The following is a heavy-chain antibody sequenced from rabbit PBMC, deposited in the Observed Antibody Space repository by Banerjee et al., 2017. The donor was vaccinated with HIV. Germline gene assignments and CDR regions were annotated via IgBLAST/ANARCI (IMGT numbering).Heavy chain of an antibody. CDR2: IYTGSSDST. V-gene: IGHV1S45*01. Sequence: QEQLVESGGDLVKPGASLTLTCKASGFDFSSNAVCWVRQAPGKGPEWIACIYTGSSDSTVYASWAKGRFTISKTSSTTVTLQMTSLTAADSATYFCARRVYGTFTLWGPGTLVTVS. CDR3: ARRVYGTFTL. J-gene: IGHJ4*01. CDR1: GFDFSSNAV. D-gene: IGHD7-1*01.